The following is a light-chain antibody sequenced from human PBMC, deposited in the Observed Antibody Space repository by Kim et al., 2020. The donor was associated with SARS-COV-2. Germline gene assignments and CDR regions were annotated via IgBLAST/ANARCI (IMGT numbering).Light chain of an antibody. CDR1: QNIDSW. V-gene: IGKV1-5*01. J-gene: IGKJ2*01. CDR3: QQYSSYSYT. CDR2: DAT. Sequence: SASDGDRVTSTCRASQNIDSWFAWYQQKPGKAPKFLIYDATTLKSGVPSRFGGRGSGTQFTLTITSLQPDDFATYYCQQYSSYSYTFGQGTKLEI.